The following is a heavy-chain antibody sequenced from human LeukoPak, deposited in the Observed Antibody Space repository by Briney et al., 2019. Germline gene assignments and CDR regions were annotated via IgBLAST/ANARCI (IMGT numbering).Heavy chain of an antibody. CDR1: GGSISSYY. Sequence: SETLSLTCTVSGGSISSYYWSWIRQPPGKGLEWIGYIYYSGSTNYNPSLKSRVTISVDTSKNQFSLKLSSVTAADTAVYYCARHQPFDPWGQGTLVTFSS. V-gene: IGHV4-59*01. CDR2: IYYSGST. CDR3: ARHQPFDP. J-gene: IGHJ5*02.